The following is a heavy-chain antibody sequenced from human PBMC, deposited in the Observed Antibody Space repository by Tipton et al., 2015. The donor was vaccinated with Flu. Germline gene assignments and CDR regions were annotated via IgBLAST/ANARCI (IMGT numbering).Heavy chain of an antibody. Sequence: TLSLTCTVSGGSISPYYWSWIRQPPGKGLEWIGYIYYSGSTNYNPSLKSRVTISVDTSKNQFSLKLSSVTAADTAVYYCAGQYCSSTSCYGDAFDIWGQGTMVTVSS. CDR1: GGSISPYY. CDR2: IYYSGST. V-gene: IGHV4-59*08. CDR3: AGQYCSSTSCYGDAFDI. J-gene: IGHJ3*02. D-gene: IGHD2-2*01.